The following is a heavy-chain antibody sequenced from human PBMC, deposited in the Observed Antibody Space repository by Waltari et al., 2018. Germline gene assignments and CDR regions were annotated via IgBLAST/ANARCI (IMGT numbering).Heavy chain of an antibody. D-gene: IGHD3-10*01. CDR3: ASEYFYGSGFYMDV. CDR1: GYSINSDYY. Sequence: QVQLQESGPGLVKPSETLSLTCTVSGYSINSDYYWGWIRQSPWKGLEWIGSVHRGGNDHYKPSLKSRLTISLDMSKNHFTRKLTSATAADTAVYYCASEYFYGSGFYMDVWGKGTTVTISS. V-gene: IGHV4-38-2*02. J-gene: IGHJ6*03. CDR2: VHRGGND.